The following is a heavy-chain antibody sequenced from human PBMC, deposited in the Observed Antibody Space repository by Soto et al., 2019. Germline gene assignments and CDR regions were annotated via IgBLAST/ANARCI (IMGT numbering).Heavy chain of an antibody. CDR1: GQSFSGHS. Sequence: QVQLQQWGAGLVKPSETLSLSCAVYGQSFSGHSWAWIRQPPGKGLEWIGEINESGSTYYNPSLKSRVTISTDTSKNQFSLKLSSESAADTAAYFCARGSGIVALPGELEDVKYDYWGQGTLVNVSS. CDR2: INESGST. CDR3: ARGSGIVALPGELEDVKYDY. V-gene: IGHV4-34*01. J-gene: IGHJ4*02. D-gene: IGHD1-1*01.